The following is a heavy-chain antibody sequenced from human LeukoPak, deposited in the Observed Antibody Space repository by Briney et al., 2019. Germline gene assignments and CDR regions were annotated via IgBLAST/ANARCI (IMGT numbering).Heavy chain of an antibody. Sequence: SGGSLRLSCAASGFTLSSYVLSWVRQAPGKGLGWVSAISGSGGSTYYADSVKGRFTISRDNSKNTLYLQLKSLRADGTGVYYCAKISGRSGWYAFDVWGQGTLVTVSS. V-gene: IGHV3-23*01. J-gene: IGHJ4*02. CDR1: GFTLSSYV. CDR3: AKISGRSGWYAFDV. CDR2: ISGSGGST. D-gene: IGHD6-19*01.